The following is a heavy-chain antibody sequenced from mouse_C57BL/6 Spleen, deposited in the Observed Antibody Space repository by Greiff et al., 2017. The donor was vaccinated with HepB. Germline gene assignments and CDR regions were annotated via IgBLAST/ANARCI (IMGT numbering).Heavy chain of an antibody. CDR1: GFTFSSYT. J-gene: IGHJ3*01. V-gene: IGHV5-9*04. CDR2: ISGGGGNT. CDR3: ARPTAQATFAY. Sequence: EVQLVESGGGLVKPGGSLKLSCAASGFTFSSYTMSWVRQTPEKRLEWVATISGGGGNTYYPDSVKGRFTISRDNAKNTLYLQMSSLRSEDTALYYCARPTAQATFAYWGQGTLVTVSA. D-gene: IGHD3-2*02.